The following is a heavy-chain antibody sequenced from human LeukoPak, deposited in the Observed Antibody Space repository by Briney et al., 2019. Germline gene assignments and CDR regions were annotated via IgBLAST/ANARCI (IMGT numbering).Heavy chain of an antibody. CDR2: ISGSGGST. CDR3: ASHSYYYDSSGYSLFDY. CDR1: GFTFSSYA. J-gene: IGHJ4*02. Sequence: GGSLRLSCAASGFTFSSYAMSWVRQAPGKGLEWVSAISGSGGSTYYADSVKGRFTISRDNSKNTLYLQMNSLRAEDTAVYYCASHSYYYDSSGYSLFDYWGQGTLVTVSS. V-gene: IGHV3-23*01. D-gene: IGHD3-22*01.